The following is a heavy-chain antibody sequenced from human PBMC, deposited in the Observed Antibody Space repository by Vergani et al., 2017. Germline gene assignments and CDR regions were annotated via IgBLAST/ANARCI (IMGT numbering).Heavy chain of an antibody. CDR2: IYYRSKWYN. Sequence: QVQLQPSGPGLVKPSQTLSLTCAISGVSVPSNRVAWIWLRQSPSRGLEWLGRIYYRSKWYNDYAVSVKSRITINPDTSKSQFSLQLNSVTPEDTAVYYCAREWEQQLSNWGQGTLVTVSS. V-gene: IGHV6-1*01. D-gene: IGHD6-13*01. CDR1: GVSVPSNRVA. CDR3: AREWEQQLSN. J-gene: IGHJ4*02.